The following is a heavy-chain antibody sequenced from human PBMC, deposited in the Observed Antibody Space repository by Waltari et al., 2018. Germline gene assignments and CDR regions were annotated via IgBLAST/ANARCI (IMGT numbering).Heavy chain of an antibody. CDR2: IIPIFGTA. D-gene: IGHD2-2*01. J-gene: IGHJ4*02. Sequence: QVQLVQSGAEVKKPGSSVKVSCKASGGTFSSYAISWVRQAPGQGLEWMGGIIPIFGTANYAQKFQGRVTITADESTSTAYMELSSLRSEDTAVYYCARVTPYCSSTSCYDGLDYWGQGTLVTVSS. CDR1: GGTFSSYA. V-gene: IGHV1-69*13. CDR3: ARVTPYCSSTSCYDGLDY.